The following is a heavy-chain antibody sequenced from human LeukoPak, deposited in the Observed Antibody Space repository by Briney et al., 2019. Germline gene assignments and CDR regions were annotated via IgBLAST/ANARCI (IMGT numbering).Heavy chain of an antibody. J-gene: IGHJ6*02. D-gene: IGHD2-15*01. CDR2: ISPGGGVT. V-gene: IGHV3-11*01. Sequence: GGSLRLSCAASGFTFSDYHVNWIRQAPGKGLEWVVYISPGGGVTYFADSVRGRFTISRDNAKNSAVLQMSSLTAGDTAVYYCAKDYVVAASYYYYGMDVWGQGTTVTVSS. CDR3: AKDYVVAASYYYYGMDV. CDR1: GFTFSDYH.